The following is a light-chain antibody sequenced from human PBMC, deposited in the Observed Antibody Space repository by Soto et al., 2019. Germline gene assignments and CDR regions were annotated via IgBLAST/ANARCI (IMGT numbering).Light chain of an antibody. V-gene: IGKV1-9*01. CDR1: QGIYNY. CDR3: HQLNDYPYT. Sequence: DVPLTQSPSFLSASVGDRVTITCRASQGIYNYLAWYQQRPGKAPKFLIYDASTLQSGVPSRFSGSGSGTEFTLTISSLEPEDFGTYYCHQLNDYPYTFGQGTKLEIK. J-gene: IGKJ2*01. CDR2: DAS.